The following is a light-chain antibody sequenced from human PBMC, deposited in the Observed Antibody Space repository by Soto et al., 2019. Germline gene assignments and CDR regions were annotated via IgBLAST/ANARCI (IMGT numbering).Light chain of an antibody. CDR1: SSNIGAGYD. Sequence: QSVLTQPPSVSGAPGQRVTISCTGSSSNIGAGYDVHWYQQLPGTAPKLLISGNSNRPSGVPDRFSGSKSGTSASLAITGLQAEDEDCQSYDSSLSGWVFGGGTKVTVL. CDR3: QSYDSSLSGWV. J-gene: IGLJ3*02. CDR2: GNS. V-gene: IGLV1-40*01.